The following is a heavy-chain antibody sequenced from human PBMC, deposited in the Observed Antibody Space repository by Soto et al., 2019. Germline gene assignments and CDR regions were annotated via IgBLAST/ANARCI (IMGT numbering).Heavy chain of an antibody. D-gene: IGHD3-9*01. J-gene: IGHJ4*02. Sequence: GGSLRLSCAASGFTFSSYGMHWVRQAPGKGLEWVAVISYDGSNKYYADSVKGRFTISRDNSKNTLYLQMNSLRAEDTAVYYCAKENTYYDILTGYSIDYWGQGTLVTVSS. CDR3: AKENTYYDILTGYSIDY. V-gene: IGHV3-30*18. CDR2: ISYDGSNK. CDR1: GFTFSSYG.